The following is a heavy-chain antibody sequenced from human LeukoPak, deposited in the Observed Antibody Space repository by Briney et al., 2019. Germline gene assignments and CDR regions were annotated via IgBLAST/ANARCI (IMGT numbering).Heavy chain of an antibody. CDR2: IFYRGST. J-gene: IGHJ3*01. D-gene: IGHD6-19*01. CDR1: GGSISNSTYY. Sequence: SDTLSLTCTVSGGSISNSTYYWGWVRQPPGQGLEWIGSIFYRGSTYYTPSLKSRVTISVDTSKNQFSLKLTSVTAADTAMYFCARNWVADSFDFWGQGTMVTVSS. V-gene: IGHV4-39*01. CDR3: ARNWVADSFDF.